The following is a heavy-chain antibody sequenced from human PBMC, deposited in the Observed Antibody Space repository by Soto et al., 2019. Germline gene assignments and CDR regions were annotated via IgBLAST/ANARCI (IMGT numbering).Heavy chain of an antibody. Sequence: ASVKVSCKASGGTFSSYALSWVRQAPGQGLEWMGGIIPIFGTANYAQKFQGRVTITADESTSTAYMELSSLRSEDTAVYYCARGMIVVVGYYYYSGMDVWGQGTTVTVSS. D-gene: IGHD3-22*01. V-gene: IGHV1-69*13. CDR1: GGTFSSYA. J-gene: IGHJ6*02. CDR2: IIPIFGTA. CDR3: ARGMIVVVGYYYYSGMDV.